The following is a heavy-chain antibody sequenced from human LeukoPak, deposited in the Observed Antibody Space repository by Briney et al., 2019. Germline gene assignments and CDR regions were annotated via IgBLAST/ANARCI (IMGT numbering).Heavy chain of an antibody. CDR2: IYYTGRTRT. CDR3: ARCYFDGSGLDY. V-gene: IGHV4-39*01. D-gene: IGHD3-22*01. Sequence: SETLSLTCTVSGGSIRSDIYNWAWIRQPPGKGLEWIANIYYTGRTRTYLNPSLKSRGAISVDTSKNQFSLKLTTVTAADTAVYYCARCYFDGSGLDYWGLGTLVAVSS. J-gene: IGHJ4*02. CDR1: GGSIRSDIYN.